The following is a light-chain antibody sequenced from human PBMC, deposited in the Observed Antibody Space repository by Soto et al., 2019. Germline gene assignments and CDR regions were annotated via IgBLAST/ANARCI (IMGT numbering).Light chain of an antibody. V-gene: IGLV2-14*01. CDR3: NSYTDSGTYV. Sequence: QSALTQPASVSGSPGQSIAVSCTGTSSDVGGYNYVSWYQQRSGKGPKLILYDVSSRPSGVSNRFSGSKSGNTASLTITGLQAEDEADYFCNSYTDSGTYVFGTGTKLTVL. J-gene: IGLJ1*01. CDR2: DVS. CDR1: SSDVGGYNY.